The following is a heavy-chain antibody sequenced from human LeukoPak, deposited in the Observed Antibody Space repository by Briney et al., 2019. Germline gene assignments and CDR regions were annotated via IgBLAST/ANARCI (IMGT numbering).Heavy chain of an antibody. CDR2: MNPNSGNT. CDR1: GYTFTSYD. V-gene: IGHV1-8*01. Sequence: GASVKVSCKASGYTFTSYDINWVRQATGQGLEWMGWMNPNSGNTGYAQKFQGRVTMTRNTSTSTAYMELSSLRSEDTAVYYCARDGDIAARYYYYGMDVWGQGTTVTVSS. D-gene: IGHD6-6*01. J-gene: IGHJ6*02. CDR3: ARDGDIAARYYYYGMDV.